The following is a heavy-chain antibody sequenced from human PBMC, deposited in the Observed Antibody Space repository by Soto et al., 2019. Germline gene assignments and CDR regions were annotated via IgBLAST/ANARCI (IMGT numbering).Heavy chain of an antibody. V-gene: IGHV3-30*18. D-gene: IGHD3-10*01. CDR1: GFTFSSYG. J-gene: IGHJ3*02. CDR3: AKDRYGSGSYGAFDI. CDR2: ISYDGSNK. Sequence: GGYLRLSCAASGFTFSSYGMHWVRQAPGKGLEWVAVISYDGSNKYYADSVKGRFTISRDNSKNTSYLQMNSLRAEDTAVYYCAKDRYGSGSYGAFDIWGQGTMVTVSS.